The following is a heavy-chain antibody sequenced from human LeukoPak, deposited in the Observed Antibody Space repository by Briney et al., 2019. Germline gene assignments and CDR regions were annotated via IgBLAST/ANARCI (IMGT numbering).Heavy chain of an antibody. CDR2: IYPGDSDT. CDR3: ARRNPRPCGDYAFGAFDI. J-gene: IGHJ3*02. V-gene: IGHV5-51*01. D-gene: IGHD4-17*01. Sequence: GESLKISCKGSGYSFTSYWIGWVRQMPGKGLEWMGIIYPGDSDTRYSPSFQGQVTISADKSISTAYLQWSSLKASDTAMYYCARRNPRPCGDYAFGAFDIWGQGTMVTVSS. CDR1: GYSFTSYW.